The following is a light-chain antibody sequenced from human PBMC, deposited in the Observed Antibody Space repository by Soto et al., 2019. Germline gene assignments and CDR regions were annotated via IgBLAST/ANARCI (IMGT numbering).Light chain of an antibody. V-gene: IGLV2-23*01. CDR2: EGT. J-gene: IGLJ2*01. Sequence: QSALTQPASVSGSPGQSITISCTGTSSDVGSYNLVSWYQQHPGKAPKLMIYEGTKRPSGLSNRFSGSRSGNTASLTISGLQAEDEADYYCCSYAGSSTLIFGGGTKLTAL. CDR1: SSDVGSYNL. CDR3: CSYAGSSTLI.